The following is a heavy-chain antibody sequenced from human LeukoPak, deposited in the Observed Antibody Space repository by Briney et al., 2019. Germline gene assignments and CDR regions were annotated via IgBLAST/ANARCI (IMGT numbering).Heavy chain of an antibody. CDR3: ARGLGSSWYPLYYYYGMDV. D-gene: IGHD6-13*01. CDR2: IYYSGST. V-gene: IGHV4-30-4*01. Sequence: SETLSLTCTVSGGSISSGDYYWSWIRQPPGEGLEWIGYIYYSGSTYYNPSLKSRVTISVGTSKNQFSLKLSSVTAADTAVYYCARGLGSSWYPLYYYYGMDVWGKGTTVTVSS. J-gene: IGHJ6*04. CDR1: GGSISSGDYY.